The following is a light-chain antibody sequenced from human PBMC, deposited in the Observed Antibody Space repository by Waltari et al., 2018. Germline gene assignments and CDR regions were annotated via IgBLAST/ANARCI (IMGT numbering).Light chain of an antibody. CDR3: QVWDSSSDHVV. V-gene: IGLV3-21*04. Sequence: SYVLTQPPSVSVAPGKTARITCGVNNLGSNSVHWYQQKPGQAPVLVIYYDSDRPSGIPERFSGSNSGNTATLTISRVEAGDEADYYCQVWDSSSDHVVFGGGTKLTVL. CDR1: NLGSNS. CDR2: YDS. J-gene: IGLJ2*01.